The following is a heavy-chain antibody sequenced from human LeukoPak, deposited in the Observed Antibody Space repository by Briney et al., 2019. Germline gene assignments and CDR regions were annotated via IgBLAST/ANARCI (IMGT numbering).Heavy chain of an antibody. CDR2: IYPGDSDT. J-gene: IGHJ4*02. D-gene: IGHD2-15*01. Sequence: GESLKISCKGSGYSFTSYWIGWVRQMPGKGLEWMGIIYPGDSDTRYSPSFQGQVTISADKSISTAYLQWSSLKASDTAMYYCARPNTYCSGGSCYFYWGQGTLVTVSS. CDR3: ARPNTYCSGGSCYFY. CDR1: GYSFTSYW. V-gene: IGHV5-51*01.